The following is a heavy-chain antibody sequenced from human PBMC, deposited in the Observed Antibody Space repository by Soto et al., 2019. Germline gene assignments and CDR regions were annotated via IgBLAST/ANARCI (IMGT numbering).Heavy chain of an antibody. V-gene: IGHV3-23*01. J-gene: IGHJ5*01. CDR1: GYNFNIHG. CDR2: VGGVTET. D-gene: IGHD6-19*01. CDR3: AKDAVPGNGEWDWLDS. Sequence: DVKLLESGGGSVQPGGSLRLSCAPSGYNFNIHGMTWVRQAPGKGLEWVSSVGGVTETYYADSVKGRFTISRDESKATLYLQMTSLRVENTATYYCAKDAVPGNGEWDWLDSWGQGTLVAVSA.